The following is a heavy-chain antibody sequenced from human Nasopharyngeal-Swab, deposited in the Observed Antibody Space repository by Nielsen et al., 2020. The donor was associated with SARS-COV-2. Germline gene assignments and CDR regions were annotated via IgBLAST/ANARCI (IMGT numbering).Heavy chain of an antibody. CDR2: ISASGSST. CDR3: AKESGSYLYYYYGMDV. CDR1: GSTFRRCS. Sequence: GEPLKISCAATGSTFRRCSMSWVRQAPGKGLEWVSAISASGSSTYYADSVKGRFTISRDNSQNTLYLQMSSLRVEDTAVYYCAKESGSYLYYYYGMDVWGQGTTVTVSS. J-gene: IGHJ6*02. V-gene: IGHV3-23*01. D-gene: IGHD1-26*01.